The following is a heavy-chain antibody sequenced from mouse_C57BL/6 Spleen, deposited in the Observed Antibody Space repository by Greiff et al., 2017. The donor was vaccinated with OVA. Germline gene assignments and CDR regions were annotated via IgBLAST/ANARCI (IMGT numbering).Heavy chain of an antibody. V-gene: IGHV1-55*01. D-gene: IGHD2-4*01. CDR2: IYPGSGST. CDR3: ARYYYDYDWYFDV. Sequence: QVQLQQSGAELVKPGASVKMSCKASGYTFTSYWITWVKQRPGQGLEWIGDIYPGSGSTNYNEKFKSKATLTVDTSSSTAYMQLSSLTSEDSAVYYCARYYYDYDWYFDVWGTGTTVTVSS. CDR1: GYTFTSYW. J-gene: IGHJ1*03.